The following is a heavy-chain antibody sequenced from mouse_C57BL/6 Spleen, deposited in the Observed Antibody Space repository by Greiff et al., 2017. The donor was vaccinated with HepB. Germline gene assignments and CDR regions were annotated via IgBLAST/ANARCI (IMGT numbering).Heavy chain of an antibody. CDR1: GYTFTSYW. CDR3: ARWPPDYDYDGAAWFAY. D-gene: IGHD2-4*01. V-gene: IGHV1-7*01. Sequence: VHLVESGAELAKPGASVKLSCKASGYTFTSYWMHWVKQRPGQGLEWIGYINPSSGYTKYNQKFKDKATLTADKSSSTAYMQLSSLTYEDSAVYYCARWPPDYDYDGAAWFAYWGQGTLVTVSA. CDR2: INPSSGYT. J-gene: IGHJ3*01.